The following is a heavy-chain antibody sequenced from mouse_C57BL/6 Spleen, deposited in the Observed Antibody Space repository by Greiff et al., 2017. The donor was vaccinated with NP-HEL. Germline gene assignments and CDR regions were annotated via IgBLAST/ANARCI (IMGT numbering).Heavy chain of an antibody. J-gene: IGHJ4*01. D-gene: IGHD2-4*01. Sequence: EVKLMESGGGLVQPGGSMKLSCAASGFTFSDAWMDWVRQSPEKGLEWVAEIRNKANNHATYYAESVKGRFTISRDDSKSSVYLQMNSLRAEDTGIYYCTRRGITTKRGHYYAMDYWGQGTSVTVSS. CDR1: GFTFSDAW. CDR2: IRNKANNHAT. V-gene: IGHV6-6*01. CDR3: TRRGITTKRGHYYAMDY.